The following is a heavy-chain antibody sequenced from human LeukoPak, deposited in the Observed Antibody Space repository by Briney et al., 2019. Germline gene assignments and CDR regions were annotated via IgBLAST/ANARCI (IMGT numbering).Heavy chain of an antibody. V-gene: IGHV4-59*04. J-gene: IGHJ3*02. CDR2: LYHSGST. D-gene: IGHD3-22*01. CDR3: VTTYSFDSSGYLNAFDI. CDR1: GGSISSYY. Sequence: SETLSLTCTVSGGSISSYYWGWIRRPPGKGLEWIGCLYHSGSTYSSPSLKSRVTISLDTSKNQFSLRLTSVTAADTAMYYCVTTYSFDSSGYLNAFDIWGQGTMVTVSS.